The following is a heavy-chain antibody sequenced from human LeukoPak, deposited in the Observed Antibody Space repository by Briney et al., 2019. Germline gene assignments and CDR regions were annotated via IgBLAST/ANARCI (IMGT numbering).Heavy chain of an antibody. CDR3: ARGGIAAAGTLDY. J-gene: IGHJ4*02. D-gene: IGHD6-13*01. V-gene: IGHV4-61*02. Sequence: SQTLSLTYTVSGGSISSGSYYWSWIRQPAGKGLEWIGRIYTSGSTNYNPSLKSRVTISVDTSKNQFSLKLSSVTAADTAVYYCARGGIAAAGTLDYWGQGTLVTVSS. CDR2: IYTSGST. CDR1: GGSISSGSYY.